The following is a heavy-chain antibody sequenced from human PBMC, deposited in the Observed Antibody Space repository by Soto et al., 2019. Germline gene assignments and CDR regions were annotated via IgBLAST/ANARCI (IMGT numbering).Heavy chain of an antibody. Sequence: QITLKESGPTLVKPTQTLTLTCTFSGFSFTTDGMGVGWIRQPPGKALEWLALIYWDDDKRYIPSLKSRLTITKDASRNRVRLTLTNMDPADTATYCCAHLYWAASGTRSYFDYWGQGTLVTVSS. J-gene: IGHJ4*02. D-gene: IGHD6-13*01. CDR1: GFSFTTDGMG. V-gene: IGHV2-5*02. CDR3: AHLYWAASGTRSYFDY. CDR2: IYWDDDK.